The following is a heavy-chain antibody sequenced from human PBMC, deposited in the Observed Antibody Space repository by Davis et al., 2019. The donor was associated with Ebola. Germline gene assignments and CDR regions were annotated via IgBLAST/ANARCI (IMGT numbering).Heavy chain of an antibody. D-gene: IGHD6-25*01. Sequence: MPRRSLRLSCALYAVSFSGYYSNWIRQLPGKGLEWIGAINHSGRTNYNPSLRSRVTMSVDTSKNQFSWRARAVTAAATAVYYWARGGGYGGYGMDVWGQGTTVTVSS. CDR2: INHSGRT. J-gene: IGHJ6*02. V-gene: IGHV4-34*01. CDR3: ARGGGYGGYGMDV. CDR1: AVSFSGYY.